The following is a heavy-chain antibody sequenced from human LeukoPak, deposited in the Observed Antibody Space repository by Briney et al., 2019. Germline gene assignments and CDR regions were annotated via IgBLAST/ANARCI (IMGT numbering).Heavy chain of an antibody. CDR1: GGSISSSNW. D-gene: IGHD6-19*01. Sequence: SETLSLTCAVSGGSISSSNWWSWVRQPPGKGLEWIGEIYHSGSTNYNPSLKSRVTISVDKSKNQFSLKLSSVTAADTAVYYCARGLYSSGWALFDYWGQGTLVTVSS. CDR3: ARGLYSSGWALFDY. CDR2: IYHSGST. V-gene: IGHV4-4*02. J-gene: IGHJ4*02.